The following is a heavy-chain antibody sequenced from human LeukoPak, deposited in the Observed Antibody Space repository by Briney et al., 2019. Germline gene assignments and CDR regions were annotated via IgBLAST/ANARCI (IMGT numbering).Heavy chain of an antibody. D-gene: IGHD3-3*01. J-gene: IGHJ6*03. CDR3: ARARTPRDFWSGYYTVGAYYYYMDV. Sequence: ASVKVSCKASGYTFTSYDINCVRQATGPGLEWMGWMNPNSGKTSYAQKFQGRVTMTRNTSISTAYMELSSLRSEDTAVYYCARARTPRDFWSGYYTVGAYYYYMDVWGKGTTVTVSS. V-gene: IGHV1-8*01. CDR2: MNPNSGKT. CDR1: GYTFTSYD.